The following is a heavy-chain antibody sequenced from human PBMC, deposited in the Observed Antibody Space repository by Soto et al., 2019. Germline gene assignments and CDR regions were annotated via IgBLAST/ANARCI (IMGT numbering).Heavy chain of an antibody. J-gene: IGHJ6*03. Sequence: LRLSCAASGFTFSSYAMSWVRQAPGKGLEWVSAISGSGGSTYYADSVKGRFTISRDNSKNTLYLQMNSLRAEDTAVYYCARGCGRYDILTGYYYYMDVWGKGTTVTVSS. CDR3: ARGCGRYDILTGYYYYMDV. CDR2: ISGSGGST. V-gene: IGHV3-23*01. D-gene: IGHD3-9*01. CDR1: GFTFSSYA.